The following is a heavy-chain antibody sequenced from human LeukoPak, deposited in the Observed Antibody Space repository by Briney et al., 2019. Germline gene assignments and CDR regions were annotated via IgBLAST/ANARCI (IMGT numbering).Heavy chain of an antibody. V-gene: IGHV3-23*01. Sequence: GGSLRLSCAASGFTVSSSFMSWVRQAPGKGLEWVSYISSSGYTIYYADSVKGRFTISRDNSKNTLSLQMNSLRAEDTAVYYCAKGSGYDYPGFDYWGQGTLVTVSS. J-gene: IGHJ4*02. CDR3: AKGSGYDYPGFDY. CDR1: GFTVSSSF. CDR2: ISSSGYTI. D-gene: IGHD3-22*01.